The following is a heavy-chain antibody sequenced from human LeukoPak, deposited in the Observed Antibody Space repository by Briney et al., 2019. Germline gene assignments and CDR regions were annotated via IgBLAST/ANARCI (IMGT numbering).Heavy chain of an antibody. V-gene: IGHV3-66*01. CDR2: IYSGGST. Sequence: PGGSLRLSCEPSGFTLSTNFMGWVRQTPEKGLEWVSLIYSGGSTYYADSVKGRFTISRDNSKNTLHLQMNSLRAEDTAVYYGARDTDYYGSGRHGYFDHWGQGTLVTVSS. D-gene: IGHD3-10*01. CDR3: ARDTDYYGSGRHGYFDH. CDR1: GFTLSTNF. J-gene: IGHJ1*01.